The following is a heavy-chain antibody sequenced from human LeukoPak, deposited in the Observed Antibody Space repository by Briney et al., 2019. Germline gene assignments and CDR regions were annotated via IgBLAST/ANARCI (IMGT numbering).Heavy chain of an antibody. CDR3: ARTIFGVAIPYYFDY. CDR2: INWNGGST. V-gene: IGHV3-20*04. D-gene: IGHD3-3*01. Sequence: GGSLRLSCAASGFTFTSYTMSWVRQAPGKGLEWVSGINWNGGSTGYADSVKGRFTISRDNAKNSLYLQMNSLRAEDTALYYCARTIFGVAIPYYFDYWGQGTLVTVSS. J-gene: IGHJ4*02. CDR1: GFTFTSYT.